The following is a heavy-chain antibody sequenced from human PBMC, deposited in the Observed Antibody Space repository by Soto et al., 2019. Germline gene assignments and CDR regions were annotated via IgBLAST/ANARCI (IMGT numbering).Heavy chain of an antibody. Sequence: GGSLRLSCAASGFTFSSYGMHWVRQAPGKGLEWVAVIWYDGGNKYYADSVKGRFTISRDNSENTLFLQMSSLRAEDTAVYYCARDRYSSGWYDLDYWGQGTLVTVSS. CDR1: GFTFSSYG. D-gene: IGHD6-19*01. J-gene: IGHJ4*02. CDR2: IWYDGGNK. V-gene: IGHV3-33*01. CDR3: ARDRYSSGWYDLDY.